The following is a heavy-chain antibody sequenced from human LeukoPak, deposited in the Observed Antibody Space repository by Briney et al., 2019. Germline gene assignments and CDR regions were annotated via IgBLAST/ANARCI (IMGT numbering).Heavy chain of an antibody. D-gene: IGHD1-26*01. CDR3: AKDQHGGSYFPDY. J-gene: IGHJ4*02. CDR1: GFTVSSNY. Sequence: PGGSLRLSCAASGFTVSSNYMSWVRQAPGKGLEWVSAISGSGGNTYYADSVKGRFTISRDNSKNTMYLQMNSLRAEDTAVYYCAKDQHGGSYFPDYWGQGTLVTVSS. V-gene: IGHV3-23*01. CDR2: ISGSGGNT.